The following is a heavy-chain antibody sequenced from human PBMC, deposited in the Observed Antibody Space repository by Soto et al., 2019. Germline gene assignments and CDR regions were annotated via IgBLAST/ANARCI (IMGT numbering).Heavy chain of an antibody. CDR1: ELTFGEYA. J-gene: IGHJ4*02. CDR2: IRGKAYGGTT. Sequence: PGGSLRLSCAASELTFGEYAMSWFRQAPGRRLEWVGFIRGKAYGGTTEYAASVRGRFTISRDDSKGIAYLQMNSLKTEDSGVYYCAGATDDSTWNRMGYWGQGTLVTVSS. CDR3: AGATDDSTWNRMGY. V-gene: IGHV3-49*03. D-gene: IGHD1-1*01.